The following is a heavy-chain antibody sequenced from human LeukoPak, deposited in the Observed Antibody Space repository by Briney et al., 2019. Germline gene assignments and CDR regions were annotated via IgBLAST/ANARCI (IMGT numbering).Heavy chain of an antibody. V-gene: IGHV3-23*01. D-gene: IGHD2/OR15-2a*01. CDR3: AKANRPGYYYGMDV. J-gene: IGHJ6*02. Sequence: GGSLRLSCAASGFTFSSYAMSWVRQAPGKGLEWVSAISGSGGSTYYADSVKGRFTISRDNSKNTLYLQMNGLRAEDTAVYYCAKANRPGYYYGMDVWGQGTTVTVSS. CDR2: ISGSGGST. CDR1: GFTFSSYA.